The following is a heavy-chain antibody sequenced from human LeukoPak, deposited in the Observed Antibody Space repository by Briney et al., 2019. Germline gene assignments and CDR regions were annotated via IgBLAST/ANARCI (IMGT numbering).Heavy chain of an antibody. D-gene: IGHD3-22*01. J-gene: IGHJ4*02. CDR1: GYTFTSYY. Sequence: GASVKVSCKASGYTFTSYYMHWVRQAPGQGLEWMGIINPSGGSTSYAQKFQGRVTMTRDTSTSTVYMELSSLRSEDTAVYYCARGRGKHYDSSGYYTFDYWGQGTLVTVSS. CDR3: ARGRGKHYDSSGYYTFDY. CDR2: INPSGGST. V-gene: IGHV1-46*01.